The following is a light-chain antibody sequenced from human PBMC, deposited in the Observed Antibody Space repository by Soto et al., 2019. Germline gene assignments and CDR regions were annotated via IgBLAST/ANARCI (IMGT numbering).Light chain of an antibody. J-gene: IGKJ2*01. CDR3: QQYGSSPPYT. CDR2: GAS. Sequence: EIVLTQSPGTLSLSPGERATLSCRASQSVRSRYLAWYQQKAGQAPRLLIYGASSRVIGIPDRFSGSGSGTDFTLTISRLEPEDFAVYYCQQYGSSPPYTFGQGTKLEIK. CDR1: QSVRSRY. V-gene: IGKV3-20*01.